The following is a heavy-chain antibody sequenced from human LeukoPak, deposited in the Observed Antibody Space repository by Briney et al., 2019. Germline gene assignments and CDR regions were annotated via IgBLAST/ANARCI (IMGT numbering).Heavy chain of an antibody. D-gene: IGHD5-18*01. J-gene: IGHJ6*02. Sequence: SETLSLTCTVSGGSISSYYWSWIRQPAGKGLEWIGRIYASGNTNYNPSLKSRVTMSVDTSKNQFSLKLSSVTAADTAVYYCATQMGPENKQLWRYYYYYYGMDVWGQGTTVTVSS. V-gene: IGHV4-4*07. CDR1: GGSISSYY. CDR2: IYASGNT. CDR3: ATQMGPENKQLWRYYYYYYGMDV.